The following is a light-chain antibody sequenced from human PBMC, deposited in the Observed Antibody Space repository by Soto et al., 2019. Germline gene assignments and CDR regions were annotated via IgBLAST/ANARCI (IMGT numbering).Light chain of an antibody. CDR3: QHFGSSPPWP. J-gene: IGKJ1*01. CDR1: QTVTSNY. V-gene: IGKV3-20*01. CDR2: GAS. Sequence: EIVLTQSPDTLSLSPGERATLSCRASQTVTSNYLAWYQQKPGQAPRLLIYGASSRAAGIPDRFRGSGSGTDFTLTISRLEPEDFAVYYCQHFGSSPPWPFGQGTKVDI.